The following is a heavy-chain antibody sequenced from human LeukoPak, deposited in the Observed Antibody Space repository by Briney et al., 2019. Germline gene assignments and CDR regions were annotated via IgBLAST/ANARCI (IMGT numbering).Heavy chain of an antibody. J-gene: IGHJ4*02. CDR3: ARKGGKTYYYDSSGYYFFVY. D-gene: IGHD3-22*01. Sequence: SETLSLTCAVYRGSFSGYYWSWIRQPPGKGLEWIGEINHSGSTNYNPSLKSRVTISVDTSKNQFSLKLSAVTAADTAVYYCARKGGKTYYYDSSGYYFFVYWGQGTLVTVSS. CDR2: INHSGST. V-gene: IGHV4-34*01. CDR1: RGSFSGYY.